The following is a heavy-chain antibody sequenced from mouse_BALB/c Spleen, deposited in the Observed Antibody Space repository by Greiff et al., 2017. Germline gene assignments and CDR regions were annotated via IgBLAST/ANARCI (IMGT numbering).Heavy chain of an antibody. CDR3: ASFTTATRGNY. CDR1: GFNIKDTY. D-gene: IGHD1-2*01. V-gene: IGHV14-3*02. J-gene: IGHJ2*01. CDR2: IDPANGNT. Sequence: VQLQESGAELVKPGASVKLSCTASGFNIKDTYMHWVKQRPEQGLEWIGRIDPANGNTKYDPKFQGKATITADTSSNTAYLQLSSLTSEDTAVYYCASFTTATRGNYWGQGTTLTVSS.